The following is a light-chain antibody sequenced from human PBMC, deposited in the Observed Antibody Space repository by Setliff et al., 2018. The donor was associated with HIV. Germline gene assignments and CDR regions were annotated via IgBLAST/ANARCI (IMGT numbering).Light chain of an antibody. CDR3: CSSAHTSTPSDG. V-gene: IGLV2-23*01. CDR1: SSAVGSYNL. CDR2: EGT. Sequence: SSLPPPASVSFSPGHSISISFPGTSSAVGSYNLVSWYHPPPGKAPKLLIYEGTKRHSGVSNRFSGSKSGKKADLTISGLQAEDEADYCCCSSAHTSTPSDGVGTGTKGTVL. J-gene: IGLJ1*01.